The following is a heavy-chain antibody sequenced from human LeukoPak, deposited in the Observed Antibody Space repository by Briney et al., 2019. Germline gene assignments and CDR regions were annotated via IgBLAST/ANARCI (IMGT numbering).Heavy chain of an antibody. CDR1: GFTFSNYW. D-gene: IGHD1-1*01. Sequence: GGSLRLSCGASGFTFSNYWMSWVRQAPGKGLEWVINISQDGSGKNYADSVEGRFTISRDNAKNSLYLQMNSLRAEDTAVYYCARVGTWISHYFDYWGQGTLVTVSS. CDR2: ISQDGSGK. J-gene: IGHJ4*02. V-gene: IGHV3-7*03. CDR3: ARVGTWISHYFDY.